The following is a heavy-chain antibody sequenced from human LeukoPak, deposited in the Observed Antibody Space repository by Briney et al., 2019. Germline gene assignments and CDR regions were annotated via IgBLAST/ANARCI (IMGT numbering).Heavy chain of an antibody. CDR1: GFTFSSYA. CDR3: ARVRRPGIAAAGAGFDY. V-gene: IGHV3-30-3*01. Sequence: PGRSLRLSCAASGFTFSSYAMHWVRQAPGKGLEWVAVISYDGSNKYYADSVKGRFTISRDDSKNTLYLQMNSLRAEDTAVYYCARVRRPGIAAAGAGFDYWGQGTLVTVSS. CDR2: ISYDGSNK. J-gene: IGHJ4*02. D-gene: IGHD6-13*01.